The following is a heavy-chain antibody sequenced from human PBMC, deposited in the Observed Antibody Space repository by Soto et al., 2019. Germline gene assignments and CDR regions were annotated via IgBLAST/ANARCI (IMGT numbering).Heavy chain of an antibody. J-gene: IGHJ4*02. CDR1: GFTFSSYA. CDR2: VGTGGTA. CDR3: ASRSSGWYFDY. Sequence: GGSLRLSCAASGFTFSSYAMSWVRQAPGKGLEWVSAVGTGGTAYYADSVKGRFTISRDNSKNTLYLQMNSLRAEDTAVYYCASRSSGWYFDYWGQGTLVTVSS. D-gene: IGHD6-19*01. V-gene: IGHV3-23*01.